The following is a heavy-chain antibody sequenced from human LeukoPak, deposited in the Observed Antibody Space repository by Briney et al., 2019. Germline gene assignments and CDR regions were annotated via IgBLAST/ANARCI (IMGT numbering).Heavy chain of an antibody. Sequence: SVKVSCKASGGTFSSYAISWVPQAPGQGLEWMGRIIPIFGTANYAQKFQGRVTITTDESTSTAYMELSSLRSEDTAVYYCARADSSGWYNWFDPWGQGTLVTVSS. J-gene: IGHJ5*02. V-gene: IGHV1-69*05. CDR1: GGTFSSYA. D-gene: IGHD6-19*01. CDR3: ARADSSGWYNWFDP. CDR2: IIPIFGTA.